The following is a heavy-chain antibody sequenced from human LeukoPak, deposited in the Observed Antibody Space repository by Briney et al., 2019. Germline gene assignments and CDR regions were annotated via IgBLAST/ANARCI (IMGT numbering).Heavy chain of an antibody. CDR2: ISSSGSAI. V-gene: IGHV3-48*03. CDR1: GFTFSSYE. Sequence: GGSLSLSCAASGFTFSSYEMNWVRQAPGKGLDWVSYISSSGSAIYYADSVRGRFTISRVNAKNSLYLQMNSLRAEDTAVYYCARARRDCSGGSCYPDYNWFDPWGQGTLVTVSS. CDR3: ARARRDCSGGSCYPDYNWFDP. D-gene: IGHD2-15*01. J-gene: IGHJ5*02.